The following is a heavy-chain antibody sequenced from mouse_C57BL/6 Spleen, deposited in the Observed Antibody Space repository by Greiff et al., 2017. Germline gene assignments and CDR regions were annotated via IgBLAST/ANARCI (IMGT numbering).Heavy chain of an antibody. V-gene: IGHV1-53*01. J-gene: IGHJ4*01. D-gene: IGHD2-5*01. Sequence: QVQLQQSGTELVKPGASVKLSCKASGYTFTSYWMHWVKQRPGQGLEWIGNINPSNGGTNYNEKFKSKATLTVAKSSSTAYMQLSSLTSEDSAVYYCARFGSNYYYAMDYWGQGTSVTVSS. CDR1: GYTFTSYW. CDR3: ARFGSNYYYAMDY. CDR2: INPSNGGT.